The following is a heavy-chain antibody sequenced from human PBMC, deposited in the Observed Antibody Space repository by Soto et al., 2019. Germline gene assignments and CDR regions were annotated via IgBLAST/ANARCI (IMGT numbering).Heavy chain of an antibody. CDR3: ARDGDSSGYYYGHNAFDI. J-gene: IGHJ3*02. CDR2: ISSSGSTI. D-gene: IGHD3-22*01. CDR1: GFIFHEHD. V-gene: IGHV3-48*03. Sequence: GGSLRLSCAASGFIFHEHDMNWVRQAPGKGLEWVSYISSSGSTIYYADSVKGRFTISRDNAKNSLYLQMNSLRAEDTAVYYCARDGDSSGYYYGHNAFDIWGQGTMVTVSS.